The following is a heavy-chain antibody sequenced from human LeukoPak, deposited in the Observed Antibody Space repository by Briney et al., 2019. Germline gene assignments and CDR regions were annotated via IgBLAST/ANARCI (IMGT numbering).Heavy chain of an antibody. D-gene: IGHD3-10*01. J-gene: IGHJ4*02. CDR1: GFTFSSYG. CDR3: AKAGNRAVWGISISYGSGALDY. V-gene: IGHV3-30*18. CDR2: ISCDGGNE. Sequence: VGSLRLSCTASGFTFSSYGIHWVRQAPGKGLEWVAGISCDGGNEYYAEYVQGRFTISRDNSKNTLYLQMKSLRAEDTAVYYCAKAGNRAVWGISISYGSGALDYWGQGTLVTVSS.